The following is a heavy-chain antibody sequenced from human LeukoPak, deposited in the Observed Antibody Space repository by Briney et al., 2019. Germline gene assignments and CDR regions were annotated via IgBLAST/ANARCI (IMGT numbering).Heavy chain of an antibody. CDR2: IGPDGSQK. Sequence: GASLRLSCAASGLPFTWHAFHWVRQAPAKGLEWVAFIGPDGSQKHYADSVKGRFAVSRDDSRNTLYLHMDSLRSEDTAVYYCTVVLVPAALWHFDVWGRGTLVTVSS. CDR3: TVVLVPAALWHFDV. V-gene: IGHV3-30*02. CDR1: GLPFTWHA. D-gene: IGHD2-2*01. J-gene: IGHJ2*01.